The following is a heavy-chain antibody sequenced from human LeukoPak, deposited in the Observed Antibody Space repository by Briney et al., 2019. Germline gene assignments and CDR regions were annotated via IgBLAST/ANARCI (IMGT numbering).Heavy chain of an antibody. J-gene: IGHJ6*03. D-gene: IGHD3-22*01. Sequence: SETLSLTCTVSGGSISSSSYYWGWIRQPPGRGLEWIGSIYYSGSTYYNPSLKSRVTISVDTSKNQFSLKLSSVTAADTAVYYCARHLFDSSDYYLGNYYYYYYMDVWGKGTTVTVSS. CDR1: GGSISSSSYY. V-gene: IGHV4-39*01. CDR3: ARHLFDSSDYYLGNYYYYYYMDV. CDR2: IYYSGST.